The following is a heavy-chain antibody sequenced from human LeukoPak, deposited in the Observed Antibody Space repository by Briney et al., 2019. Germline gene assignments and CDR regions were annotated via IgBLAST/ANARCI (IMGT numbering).Heavy chain of an antibody. CDR3: AKELDYYGSGPFDY. Sequence: PGRSLRLSCAASGFTFSSYGMHWVRQAPGKGLEWVAVISYDGSNKYYADSVKGRFTISRDNSKNTLYLQMNSLRAEGTAVYYCAKELDYYGSGPFDYWGQGTLVTVSS. CDR2: ISYDGSNK. V-gene: IGHV3-30*18. J-gene: IGHJ4*02. D-gene: IGHD3-10*01. CDR1: GFTFSSYG.